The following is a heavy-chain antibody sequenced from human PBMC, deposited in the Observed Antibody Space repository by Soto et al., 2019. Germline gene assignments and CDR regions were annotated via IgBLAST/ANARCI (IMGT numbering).Heavy chain of an antibody. J-gene: IGHJ4*02. CDR1: GFTFSSYA. Sequence: PGGSLRLSCAASGFTFSSYAMSWVRQAPGKGLEWVSTISGSGGSTYYADSVKGRFTISRDNSKNTLYLQMNSLRAEDTAVYYCAYHSSAWFKPSFYFDYWGQGALVTVSS. CDR3: AYHSSAWFKPSFYFDY. V-gene: IGHV3-23*01. CDR2: ISGSGGST. D-gene: IGHD6-13*01.